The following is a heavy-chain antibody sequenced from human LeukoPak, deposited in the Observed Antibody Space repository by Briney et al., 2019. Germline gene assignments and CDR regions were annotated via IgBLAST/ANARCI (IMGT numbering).Heavy chain of an antibody. D-gene: IGHD1-26*01. Sequence: PSETLSLTCTISGGSISSISYYWGWIRQPPGKGLEWIGSIYYTGSTYYNPSLKSRVTVSVDTSKNQFSLNLRSVTAADTAVYYCASRFSGSSELDYWGQGTLVTVSS. CDR1: GGSISSISYY. V-gene: IGHV4-39*01. CDR2: IYYTGST. CDR3: ASRFSGSSELDY. J-gene: IGHJ4*02.